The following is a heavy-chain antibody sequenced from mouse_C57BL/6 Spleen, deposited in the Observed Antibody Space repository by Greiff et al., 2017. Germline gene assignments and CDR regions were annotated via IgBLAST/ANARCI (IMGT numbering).Heavy chain of an antibody. J-gene: IGHJ2*01. V-gene: IGHV5-17*01. Sequence: EVKVVESGGGLVKPGGSLKLSCAASGFTFSDYGMHWVRQAPEKGLEWVAYISSGSSTIYYADTVKGRFTISRDNAKNTLFLQMTSLRSEDTAMYYCASSDYDYFDYWGQGTTLTVSS. D-gene: IGHD1-1*02. CDR2: ISSGSSTI. CDR1: GFTFSDYG. CDR3: ASSDYDYFDY.